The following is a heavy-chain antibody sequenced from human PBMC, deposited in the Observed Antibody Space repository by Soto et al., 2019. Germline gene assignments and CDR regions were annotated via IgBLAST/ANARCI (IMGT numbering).Heavy chain of an antibody. J-gene: IGHJ4*02. D-gene: IGHD2-21*01. Sequence: SETLSLTCTVCGCSVSSGSYYWSWIRQPPGKGLEWIGYIYYSGSTNYTPSLKSRVTISVDTSKNQFSLKLSSVTAADTAVYYCAREPSAFISQIDYWGLGTLVTVSS. CDR2: IYYSGST. V-gene: IGHV4-61*01. CDR1: GCSVSSGSYY. CDR3: AREPSAFISQIDY.